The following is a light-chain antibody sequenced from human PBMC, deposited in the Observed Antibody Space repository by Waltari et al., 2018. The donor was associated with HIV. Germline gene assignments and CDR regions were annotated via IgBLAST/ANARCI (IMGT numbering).Light chain of an antibody. CDR2: TAS. Sequence: DIQMTQSPSFLSASVGDRVTITCRASQSPSNFLAWYQQKPGKAPKLLIYTASVLESGVPSRFSGSGSGTEFNLTISSLQPDDFATYYCKKYYSLLTFGGGTKVEIK. CDR3: KKYYSLLT. CDR1: QSPSNF. V-gene: IGKV1-5*03. J-gene: IGKJ4*02.